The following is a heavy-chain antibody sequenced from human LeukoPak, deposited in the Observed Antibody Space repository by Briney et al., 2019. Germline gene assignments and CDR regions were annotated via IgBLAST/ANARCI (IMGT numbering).Heavy chain of an antibody. V-gene: IGHV3-48*03. CDR1: GLTFSSYE. J-gene: IGHJ6*03. CDR2: ISSSGSTI. Sequence: SGGSLRLSCAASGLTFSSYEMNWVRQAPGKGLEWVSYISSSGSTIYYADSVKGRFTISRDNAKNSLYLQMNSLRAEDTAVYYCARVLPYYYYYMGVWGKGTTVTISS. CDR3: ARVLPYYYYYMGV.